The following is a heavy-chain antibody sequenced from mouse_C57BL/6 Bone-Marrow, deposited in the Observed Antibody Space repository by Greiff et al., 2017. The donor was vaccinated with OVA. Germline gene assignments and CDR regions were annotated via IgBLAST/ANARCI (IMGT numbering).Heavy chain of an antibody. J-gene: IGHJ3*01. CDR1: GYTFTSYT. V-gene: IGHV1-4*01. CDR3: EAWFAY. Sequence: QVQLQQSGAELARPGASVKLSCKASGYTFTSYTMPWVKQRPGQGLEWIGYINPSSGYTKYNQKFKDKATLTADKSSSTAYMQLGSLTSEDSAVYYCEAWFAYWGQGTLVTVSA. CDR2: INPSSGYT.